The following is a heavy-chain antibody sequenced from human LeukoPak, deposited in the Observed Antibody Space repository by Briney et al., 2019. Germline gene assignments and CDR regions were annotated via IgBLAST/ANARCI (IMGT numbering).Heavy chain of an antibody. CDR1: GGSISSYY. J-gene: IGHJ4*02. CDR3: ARIPYGSGSPLDY. V-gene: IGHV4-59*01. Sequence: PSETLSLTCTVSGGSISSYYWSWIRQPPGKGLEWIGYIYYSGSTNYNPSLKSRVTISVDTSKNQFSLKLSPVTAADTAVYYCARIPYGSGSPLDYWGQGTLVTVSS. D-gene: IGHD3-10*01. CDR2: IYYSGST.